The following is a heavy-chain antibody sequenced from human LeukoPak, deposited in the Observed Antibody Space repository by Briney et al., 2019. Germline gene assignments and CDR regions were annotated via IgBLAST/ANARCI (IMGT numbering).Heavy chain of an antibody. Sequence: SETLSLTCTVSGYSISSDYYWGWIRQPPGKGLEWIGSIYHSGSTYYNPSLKSRVTISVDTSKNQFSLKLSSVTAADTALYYCTRDRGIMLTFGGVIAKGAHYWGQGTLVTVSS. CDR1: GYSISSDYY. CDR3: TRDRGIMLTFGGVIAKGAHY. D-gene: IGHD3-16*02. CDR2: IYHSGST. V-gene: IGHV4-38-2*02. J-gene: IGHJ4*02.